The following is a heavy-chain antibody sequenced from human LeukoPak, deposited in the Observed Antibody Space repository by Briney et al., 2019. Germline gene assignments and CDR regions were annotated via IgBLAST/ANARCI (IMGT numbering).Heavy chain of an antibody. V-gene: IGHV3-48*01. J-gene: IGHJ4*02. CDR2: ISSSSSTI. CDR3: AKNPTYSSSFVDY. D-gene: IGHD6-13*01. CDR1: GLTVSSYS. Sequence: PGGSLRLSCVASGLTVSSYSMNWVRQAPGKGLEWVSYISSSSSTIYYADSVKGRFTISRDKSKNTLYLQMNSLRAEDTAVYYCAKNPTYSSSFVDYWGQGTLVTVSS.